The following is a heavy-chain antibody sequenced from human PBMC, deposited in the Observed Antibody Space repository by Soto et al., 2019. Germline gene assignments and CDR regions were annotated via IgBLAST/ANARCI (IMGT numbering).Heavy chain of an antibody. CDR2: IANNGGT. J-gene: IGHJ4*02. CDR1: GDSISTNE. Sequence: PSETLSLTCTVSGDSISTNEWGWIRQPPGKGLEWIGYIANNGGTNYNPSLKSRLTMSKDMSRNQFSLKLSSVTAADTAVYYCARDHLESLDYWGQGTLVTVSS. V-gene: IGHV4-59*01. CDR3: ARDHLESLDY.